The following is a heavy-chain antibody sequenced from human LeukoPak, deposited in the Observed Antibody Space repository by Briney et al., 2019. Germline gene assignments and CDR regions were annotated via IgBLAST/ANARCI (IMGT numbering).Heavy chain of an antibody. CDR1: GFTFKLYW. Sequence: PGGSLRLSCAVSGFTFKLYWVHWVRHAPGKGPVWVSRINDDGSDTTYADSVKGRFTISRDDAKNMLFLQMNSLRAEDTAVYYCVRGGPSTWSWGQGTLVTVSS. V-gene: IGHV3-74*01. CDR3: VRGGPSTWS. CDR2: INDDGSDT. D-gene: IGHD2-15*01. J-gene: IGHJ5*02.